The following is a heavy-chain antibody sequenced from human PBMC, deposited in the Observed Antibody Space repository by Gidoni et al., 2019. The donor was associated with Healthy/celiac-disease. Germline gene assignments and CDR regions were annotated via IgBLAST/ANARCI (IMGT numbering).Heavy chain of an antibody. D-gene: IGHD3-22*01. J-gene: IGHJ4*02. V-gene: IGHV4-59*08. CDR1: GGSISSYY. Sequence: QVQLQESGPGLVKPSETLSLTCTVSGGSISSYYWSWIRQPPGKGLEWVGYIFYSGSTNYNPSLESRVTISVDTSKTQFSLKLSSVTAADTAVYYCASLRRYYYDSSGSYYFDYWSQGTLVTVSS. CDR3: ASLRRYYYDSSGSYYFDY. CDR2: IFYSGST.